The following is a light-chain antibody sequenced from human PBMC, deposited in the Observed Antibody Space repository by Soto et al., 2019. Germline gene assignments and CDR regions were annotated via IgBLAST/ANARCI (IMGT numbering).Light chain of an antibody. CDR1: QSVSSY. CDR3: QQRSNWPLT. J-gene: IGKJ4*01. V-gene: IGKV3-11*01. CDR2: DAS. Sequence: EIVLTQSPATLSLSPGGRATLSCRASQSVSSYLAWYQQKPGQAPRLLIYDASNRATGIPARFSGSGSGTDFTLTISSLEPEDFAVYHCQQRSNWPLTLGGGTKVDIK.